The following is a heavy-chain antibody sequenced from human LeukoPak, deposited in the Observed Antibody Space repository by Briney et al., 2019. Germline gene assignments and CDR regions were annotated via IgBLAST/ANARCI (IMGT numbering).Heavy chain of an antibody. CDR1: GYTFPSYD. CDR3: ARGRNIYYDYLWGNFRLDY. Sequence: ASVKVSCKASGYTFPSYDITWVRQAPGQGLEWMGRMDPNNGNTDYAQKFQGRVTMTRTTSISTAYMELSSLRSEDTAVYYCARGRNIYYDYLWGNFRLDYWGQGTLVTVSS. J-gene: IGHJ4*02. D-gene: IGHD3-16*02. CDR2: MDPNNGNT. V-gene: IGHV1-8*01.